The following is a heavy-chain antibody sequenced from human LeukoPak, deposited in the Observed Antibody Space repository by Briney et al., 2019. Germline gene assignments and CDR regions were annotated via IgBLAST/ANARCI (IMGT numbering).Heavy chain of an antibody. CDR2: ISGSGAGT. V-gene: IGHV3-23*01. CDR1: GFTFSSYA. Sequence: PGGSLRLSCAASGFTFSSYALSWVRQAPGKGLEWVSFISGSGAGTYFADSVKGRFTISRDNSKNTLYLQMNSLRAEDTAVYYCAKETYYLDSSGYNPPFDYWGQGTLVTVSS. CDR3: AKETYYLDSSGYNPPFDY. J-gene: IGHJ4*02. D-gene: IGHD3-22*01.